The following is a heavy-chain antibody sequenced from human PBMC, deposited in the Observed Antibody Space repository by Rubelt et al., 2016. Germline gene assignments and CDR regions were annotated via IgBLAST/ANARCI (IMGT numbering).Heavy chain of an antibody. J-gene: IGHJ4*02. CDR2: VSSDGSNK. CDR1: SSYA. D-gene: IGHD3-10*01. CDR3: AREKNYGSGGYWVDN. V-gene: IGHV3-30*04. Sequence: SSYAMHWVRQAPGKGLDWVAVVSSDGSNKFYADSVKGRFTISRDNAKKSLYLQMNTLRAEDTAVYYCAREKNYGSGGYWVDNWGQGTLVTVSS.